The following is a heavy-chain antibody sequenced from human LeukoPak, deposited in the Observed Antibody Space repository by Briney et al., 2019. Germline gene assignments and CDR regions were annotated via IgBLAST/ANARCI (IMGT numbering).Heavy chain of an antibody. CDR2: ISGSGGST. CDR3: AKSGVLRYFDWSSDY. D-gene: IGHD3-9*01. Sequence: PGGSLRLSCAASGFTFSSYAMSWVRQAPGKGLEWVSAISGSGGSTYHADSVKGRFTISRDNSKNTLYLQMNSLRAEDTAVYYCAKSGVLRYFDWSSDYWGQGTLVTVSS. J-gene: IGHJ4*02. CDR1: GFTFSSYA. V-gene: IGHV3-23*01.